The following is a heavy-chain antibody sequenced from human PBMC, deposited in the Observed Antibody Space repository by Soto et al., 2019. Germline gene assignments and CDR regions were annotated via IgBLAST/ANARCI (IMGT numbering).Heavy chain of an antibody. CDR1: GFTFSSYA. CDR2: ISGSGGST. J-gene: IGHJ4*02. D-gene: IGHD1-26*01. Sequence: EVQLLESGGGLVQPGGSLRLSCVASGFTFSSYAMRWVRQAPVKGLEWGSAISGSGGSTYYADSVKGRFTISRDNSKNTLYLQMNSLRAEDTAVYYCARRGSGSYYDYWGQGTLVTVSS. CDR3: ARRGSGSYYDY. V-gene: IGHV3-23*01.